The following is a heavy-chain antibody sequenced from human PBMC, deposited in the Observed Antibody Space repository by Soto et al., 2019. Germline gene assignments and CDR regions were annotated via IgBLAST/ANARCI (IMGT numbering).Heavy chain of an antibody. CDR2: ISGSGGST. CDR3: AKEKGIAVAGADAFDI. D-gene: IGHD6-19*01. Sequence: GGSLRLSCAACGFTFSSYAMSWVRQAPGKGLEWVSAISGSGGSTYYADSVKGRFTISRDNSKNTLYLQMNSLRAEDTAVYYCAKEKGIAVAGADAFDIWGQGTMLTVSS. V-gene: IGHV3-23*01. J-gene: IGHJ3*02. CDR1: GFTFSSYA.